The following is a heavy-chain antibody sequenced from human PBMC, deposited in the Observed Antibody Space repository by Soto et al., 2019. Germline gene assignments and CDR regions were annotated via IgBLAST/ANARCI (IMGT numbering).Heavy chain of an antibody. V-gene: IGHV4-38-2*01. CDR1: GYSISSGYY. CDR2: IYHSGST. CDR3: ARHTIAAHWFDP. D-gene: IGHD6-6*01. J-gene: IGHJ5*02. Sequence: PSETLSLTCAVSGYSISSGYYWGWIRQPPGKGLEWIGSIYHSGSTYYNPSLKSRVSISVDTSKNQFSLKLSSVTAADTAVYYCARHTIAAHWFDPWGQGTLVTVSS.